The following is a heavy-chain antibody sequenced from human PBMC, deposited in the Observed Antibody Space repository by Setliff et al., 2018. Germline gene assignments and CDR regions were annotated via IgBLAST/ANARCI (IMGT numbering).Heavy chain of an antibody. J-gene: IGHJ4*02. CDR3: AREHVSGHSEY. V-gene: IGHV5-51*01. D-gene: IGHD1-26*01. CDR1: GYSFANTW. CDR2: IYPSDSHT. Sequence: GESLKISCQGSGYSFANTWIGWVRQMPGKGLEWLGIIYPSDSHTRYSPSFQGQVTISADKSINTAYLHLSSLKASDTAMYYCAREHVSGHSEYWGQGTLVTVSS.